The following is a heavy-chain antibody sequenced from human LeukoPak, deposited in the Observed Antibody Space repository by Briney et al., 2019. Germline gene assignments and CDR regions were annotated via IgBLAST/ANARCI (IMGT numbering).Heavy chain of an antibody. CDR2: INPNSGGK. CDR1: GYTFTGYY. J-gene: IGHJ5*02. Sequence: ASVKVSCKASGYTFTGYYMHWVRQAPGQGLEWMGWINPNSGGKNYAQKFQGRVTMTRDTSISTAYMELSRLRSDDTAVYYCARLSLWSGYYLFDPWGQGTLVTVSS. CDR3: ARLSLWSGYYLFDP. D-gene: IGHD3-3*01. V-gene: IGHV1-2*02.